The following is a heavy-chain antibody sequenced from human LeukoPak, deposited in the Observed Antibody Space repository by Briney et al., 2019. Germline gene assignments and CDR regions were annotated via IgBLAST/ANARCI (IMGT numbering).Heavy chain of an antibody. CDR3: ARALYDILTGYHYFDY. CDR1: GYTFTSYG. Sequence: ASVKVSCKASGYTFTSYGISWVRQAPGQGLEWMGWISAYSGNTNYAQKLQGRVTMTTDTSTSTAYMELRSLRSDDTAVYYCARALYDILTGYHYFDYWGQGTLATVSS. CDR2: ISAYSGNT. V-gene: IGHV1-18*01. D-gene: IGHD3-9*01. J-gene: IGHJ4*02.